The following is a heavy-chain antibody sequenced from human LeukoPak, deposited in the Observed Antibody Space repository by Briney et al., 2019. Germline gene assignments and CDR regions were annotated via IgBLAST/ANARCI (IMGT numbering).Heavy chain of an antibody. CDR2: ISAYNGNT. D-gene: IGHD6-19*01. V-gene: IGHV1-18*01. CDR1: GYTFTSYG. Sequence: GASVKVSCKASGYTFTSYGVSWVRQAPGQGLEWMGWISAYNGNTNYAQKLQGRVTMTTDTSTSTAYMELWSLRPDDTAVYYCARDYRLAVPGDHYFAYWGQGPLVTVSS. CDR3: ARDYRLAVPGDHYFAY. J-gene: IGHJ4*02.